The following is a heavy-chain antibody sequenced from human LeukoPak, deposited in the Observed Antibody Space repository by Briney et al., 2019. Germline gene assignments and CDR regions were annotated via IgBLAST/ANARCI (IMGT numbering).Heavy chain of an antibody. CDR2: ISSSSSTI. V-gene: IGHV3-48*01. CDR1: GFTFSSYS. J-gene: IGHJ6*03. D-gene: IGHD5-12*01. CDR3: AEGVDSRRYYYMDV. Sequence: PGGSLRLSCAASGFTFSSYSMNWVRQAPGKGLEWVSYISSSSSTIYYADSVKGRFTISRDNSKNTQYLQMNSLRAEDTAVCYCAEGVDSRRYYYMDVWGKGTTVTVSS.